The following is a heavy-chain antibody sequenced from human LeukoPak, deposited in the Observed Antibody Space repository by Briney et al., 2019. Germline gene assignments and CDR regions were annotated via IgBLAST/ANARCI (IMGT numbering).Heavy chain of an antibody. CDR2: IIPIFGTA. CDR1: GYTFTSYD. D-gene: IGHD4-11*01. J-gene: IGHJ4*02. V-gene: IGHV1-69*13. CDR3: AREGVTTTWYYFDY. Sequence: SVKVSCKASGYTFTSYDINWVRQATGQGLEWMGGIIPIFGTANYAQKFQGRVTITADESTSTAYMELSSLRSEDTAVYYCAREGVTTTWYYFDYWGQGTLVTVSS.